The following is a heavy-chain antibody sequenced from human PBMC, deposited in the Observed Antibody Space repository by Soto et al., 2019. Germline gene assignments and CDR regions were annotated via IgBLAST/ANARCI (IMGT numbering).Heavy chain of an antibody. CDR1: GFTFSSYG. V-gene: IGHV3-33*08. J-gene: IGHJ4*02. CDR2: IWYDGSNK. CDR3: ARDGAQQLLYYFDY. D-gene: IGHD6-13*01. Sequence: GGSLRLSCAASGFTFSSYGMHWVRQAPGKGLEWVAVIWYDGSNKYYVDSVKGRFTISRDNSKNTLYLQMNSLRAEDTAVYYCARDGAQQLLYYFDYWGQGTLVTVSS.